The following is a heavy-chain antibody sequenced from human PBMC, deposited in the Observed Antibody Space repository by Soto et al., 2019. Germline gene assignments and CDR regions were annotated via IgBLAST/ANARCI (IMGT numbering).Heavy chain of an antibody. D-gene: IGHD3-3*01. CDR3: ARVSFYDFWSGYSSYYYYYIDV. CDR1: GGSISSYY. V-gene: IGHV4-59*01. CDR2: IYYSGST. Sequence: QVQLQESGPGLVKPSETLSLTCTVSGGSISSYYWSWMRQPPGKGLEWIGYIYYSGSTNYNPSLKSRVTISVDTSKNQFSLKLSSVTAADTAVYYCARVSFYDFWSGYSSYYYYYIDVWGKGTTVTVSS. J-gene: IGHJ6*03.